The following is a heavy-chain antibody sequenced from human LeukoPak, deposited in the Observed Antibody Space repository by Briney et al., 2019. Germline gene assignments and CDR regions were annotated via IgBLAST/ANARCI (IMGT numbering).Heavy chain of an antibody. D-gene: IGHD6-19*01. CDR3: AKGIGGGYGSGSAFGY. J-gene: IGHJ4*02. Sequence: GGSLRLSCAASGFTFSSYAMNWVRQAPGKGLEWVSSISGSGGSIHYEDSVEGRFTISRDNSKNTLYLQMKSLGIEDTAVYYCAKGIGGGYGSGSAFGYWGQGTLVTVSS. CDR2: ISGSGGSI. CDR1: GFTFSSYA. V-gene: IGHV3-23*01.